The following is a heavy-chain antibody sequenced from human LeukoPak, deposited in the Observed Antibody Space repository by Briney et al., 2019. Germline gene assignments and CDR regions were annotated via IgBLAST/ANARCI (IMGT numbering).Heavy chain of an antibody. CDR2: IKSKTDGGTT. J-gene: IGHJ4*02. CDR1: GFTFSNAL. D-gene: IGHD3-22*01. CDR3: TTDLEVTMIVVVITY. V-gene: IGHV3-15*01. Sequence: PGGSLRLSCAASGFTFSNALMSWVRQAPGKGLEWVGRIKSKTDGGTTDYAAPVKGRFTISRDDSKNTLYLQMNSLKTEDTAVYYCTTDLEVTMIVVVITYWGQGTLVTVSS.